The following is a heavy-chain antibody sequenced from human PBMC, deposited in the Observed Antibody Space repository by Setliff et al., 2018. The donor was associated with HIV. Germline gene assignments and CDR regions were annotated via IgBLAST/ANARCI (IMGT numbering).Heavy chain of an antibody. D-gene: IGHD5-18*01. CDR3: AKGFRPVDTALVSGPTY. V-gene: IGHV3-23*01. CDR1: GFAFDNYC. J-gene: IGHJ4*02. CDR2: IGGSTGST. Sequence: GGSLRLSCAASGFAFDNYCMTWVRQAPGKGLEWVSAIGGSTGSTYYADSVKGRFTISTDNSKNTLYLQMNSLRAEDTAVYYCAKGFRPVDTALVSGPTYWGQGIRVTVSS.